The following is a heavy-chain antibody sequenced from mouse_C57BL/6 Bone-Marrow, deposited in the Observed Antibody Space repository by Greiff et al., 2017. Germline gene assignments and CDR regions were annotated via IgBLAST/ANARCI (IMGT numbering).Heavy chain of an antibody. Sequence: EVMLVESGGGLVQPKGSLKLSCAASGFSFNTYAMNWVRQAAGKGLEWVARIRSKSNNYATYYADSVKDRFTISRDDSESMLYLQMNNLKTEDTAMYYCVRHAHGSSLYAMDYWGQGTSVTVSS. J-gene: IGHJ4*01. CDR3: VRHAHGSSLYAMDY. CDR2: IRSKSNNYAT. CDR1: GFSFNTYA. V-gene: IGHV10-1*01. D-gene: IGHD1-1*01.